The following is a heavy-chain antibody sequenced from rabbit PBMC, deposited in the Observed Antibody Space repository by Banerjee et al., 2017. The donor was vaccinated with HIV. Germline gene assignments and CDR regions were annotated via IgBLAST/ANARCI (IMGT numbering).Heavy chain of an antibody. CDR1: GLDFSSSYY. Sequence: QSLEESGGDLVKPGASLTLTCTASGLDFSSSYYMCWVRQAPGKGLEWIACIYAGSSGTTYYASWAKGRFTISKTSSTTVTLQMTSLTAADTATYFCARHNANAANSDYSMGFKLWGPGTLVTVS. D-gene: IGHD8-1*01. CDR2: IYAGSSGTT. CDR3: ARHNANAANSDYSMGFKL. J-gene: IGHJ4*01. V-gene: IGHV1S40*01.